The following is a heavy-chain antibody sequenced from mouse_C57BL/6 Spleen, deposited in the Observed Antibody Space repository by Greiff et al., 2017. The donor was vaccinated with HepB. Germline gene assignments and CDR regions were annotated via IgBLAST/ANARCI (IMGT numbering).Heavy chain of an antibody. CDR3: TRRGNYLYYYAMDY. V-gene: IGHV6-6*01. CDR2: IRNKANNHAT. D-gene: IGHD2-1*01. Sequence: EVHLVESGGGLVQPGGSMKLSCAASGFTFSDAWMDWVRQSPEKGLEWVAEIRNKANNHATYYAESVKGRFTISRDDSKSSVYLQMNSLRAEDTGIYYCTRRGNYLYYYAMDYWGQGTSVTVSS. CDR1: GFTFSDAW. J-gene: IGHJ4*01.